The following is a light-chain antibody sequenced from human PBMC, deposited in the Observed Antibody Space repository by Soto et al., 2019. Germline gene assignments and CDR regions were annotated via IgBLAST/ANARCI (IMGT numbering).Light chain of an antibody. J-gene: IGKJ4*01. CDR3: QQRSNWPLN. CDR2: DAS. CDR1: QSVSSY. V-gene: IGKV3-11*01. Sequence: EIVLTQSTATLSLSPGERATLSCRASQSVSSYLAWYQQKPGQPPRLVIYDASNRATGIPARFSGSGSGTDFTLNISSLEPEDFAVYYCQQRSNWPLNFGGGTKVEIK.